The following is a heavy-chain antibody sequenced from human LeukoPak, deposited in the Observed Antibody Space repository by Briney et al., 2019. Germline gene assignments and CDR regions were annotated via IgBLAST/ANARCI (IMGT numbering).Heavy chain of an antibody. CDR1: GIPLCSHL. CDR2: IKQDGSEK. CDR3: ARVSRWALNHNPHY. D-gene: IGHD1-14*01. Sequence: GAPKPPRSTLGIPLCSHLVNLVRPGSREGPEGVAKIKQDGSEKYYVDSVKGRFTISRDNAKNSLYLQMNSLRAEDTAVYYCARVSRWALNHNPHYWGQGTLVTVSS. V-gene: IGHV3-7*03. J-gene: IGHJ4*02.